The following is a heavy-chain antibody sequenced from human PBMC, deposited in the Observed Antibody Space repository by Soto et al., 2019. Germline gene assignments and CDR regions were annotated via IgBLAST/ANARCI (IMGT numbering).Heavy chain of an antibody. J-gene: IGHJ4*02. CDR2: VYYSGTT. V-gene: IGHV4-61*01. CDR3: ARTTAVPNTLRSRYFFDY. D-gene: IGHD4-17*01. Sequence: SETLSLTCSVSGGSVSDKTYYWSWIRQPPGKRLEWIGYVYYSGTTNYNPSLKSRVTISVDLSKNRFSLRLSSVTTADTALYYCARTTAVPNTLRSRYFFDYWDPGTLATVSP. CDR1: GGSVSDKTYY.